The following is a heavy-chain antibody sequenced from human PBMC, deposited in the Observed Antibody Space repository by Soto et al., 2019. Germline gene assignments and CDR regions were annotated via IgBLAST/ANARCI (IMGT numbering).Heavy chain of an antibody. D-gene: IGHD3-22*01. J-gene: IGHJ6*01. CDR1: GFTFDDYA. CDR3: AASRAYASSDYSRSGYGMDV. CDR2: LSWNGVTI. V-gene: IGHV3-9*01. Sequence: EVQLVESGGGLVKPGRSLRLSCAASGFTFDDYAMHWVRQVPGKGLKWVSGLSWNGVTIGYAASVKGRFTISRDNANNSVYLQMNGLRAEDPVLYCCAASRAYASSDYSRSGYGMDVLRLGATVTVRS.